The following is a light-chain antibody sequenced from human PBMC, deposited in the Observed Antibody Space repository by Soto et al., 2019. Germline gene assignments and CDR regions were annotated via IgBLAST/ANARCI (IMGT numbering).Light chain of an antibody. Sequence: IVLTQSPGTLSLSPGDRATLSCRASQRVIARYLAWYHQKPGQAPRLLIYGASTRATGIPARFSGSGSGTEFTLTISSLQSEDFAVYYCQQYNNWPPITFGQGTRLEI. CDR3: QQYNNWPPIT. J-gene: IGKJ5*01. V-gene: IGKV3D-15*01. CDR2: GAS. CDR1: QRVIARY.